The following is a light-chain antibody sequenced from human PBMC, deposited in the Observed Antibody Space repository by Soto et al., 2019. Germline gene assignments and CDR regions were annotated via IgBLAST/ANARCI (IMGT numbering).Light chain of an antibody. Sequence: IVMTQSAATLSVSPGGRPTLSCMPSHSVRSDLAWYQQKPGQSPRLLIFDASTRATGIPARFSGSGSGTEFTLTISNLQSEDFAVYYSHQYNKWPPTTFGQGTRLEIK. CDR3: HQYNKWPPTT. V-gene: IGKV3-15*01. J-gene: IGKJ5*01. CDR2: DAS. CDR1: HSVRSD.